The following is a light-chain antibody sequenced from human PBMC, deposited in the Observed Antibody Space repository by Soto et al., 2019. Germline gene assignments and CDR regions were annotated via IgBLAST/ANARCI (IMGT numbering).Light chain of an antibody. CDR3: QSYDSSLREV. CDR1: SSNIGAGYD. V-gene: IGLV1-40*01. Sequence: QSVLTPPRSVSGAPGQSVTISCTGTSSNIGAGYDVHWYQQLPGTAPKLLIYTNRNRPSGVPDRFSGSKSGTSASLAITGLQAEDEADYYCQSYDSSLREVFGTGTKVTIL. J-gene: IGLJ1*01. CDR2: TNR.